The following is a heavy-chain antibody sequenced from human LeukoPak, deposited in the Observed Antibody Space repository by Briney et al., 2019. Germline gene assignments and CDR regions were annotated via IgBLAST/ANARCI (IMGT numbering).Heavy chain of an antibody. V-gene: IGHV3-48*01. J-gene: IGHJ5*02. D-gene: IGHD3-22*01. CDR3: ARDRGTSGYLP. CDR2: ISTSSNTI. Sequence: GGSLRLSCAASGFTFSSYSMNWVRQAPGKRRQWVSYISTSSNTIHYADSVKGRFTISRDNAKNSLYLQMNSLRGEDTAVYYCARDRGTSGYLPWGQGTLVTVSS. CDR1: GFTFSSYS.